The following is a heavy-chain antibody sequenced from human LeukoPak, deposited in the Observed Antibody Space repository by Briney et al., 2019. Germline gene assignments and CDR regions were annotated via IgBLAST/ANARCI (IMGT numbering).Heavy chain of an antibody. Sequence: PGGSLRLSCAASGFTFSSYAMSWVRQAPGKGLEWVSSISGSGGRTNYADSVKGRFTISRDNSKNTLNLQMNSLRAEDTAVYYCAREVEVPAARDYYYGMDVWGQGTTVTVSS. D-gene: IGHD2-2*01. V-gene: IGHV3-23*01. J-gene: IGHJ6*02. CDR1: GFTFSSYA. CDR3: AREVEVPAARDYYYGMDV. CDR2: ISGSGGRT.